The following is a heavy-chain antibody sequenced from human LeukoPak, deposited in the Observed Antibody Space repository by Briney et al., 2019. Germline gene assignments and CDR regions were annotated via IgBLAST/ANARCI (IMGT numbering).Heavy chain of an antibody. Sequence: GGSLRPSCAASGFTFSSYAMTWVRQAPGKGLEWVSSINNSGTDTYYEDSVKGRFTTSRDNSKNTLFLHINSLSAEDTAVYYCAAAVNTGRAEHYWGQGTLVTVSS. D-gene: IGHD4-17*01. CDR1: GFTFSSYA. CDR3: AAAVNTGRAEHY. CDR2: INNSGTDT. V-gene: IGHV3-23*01. J-gene: IGHJ4*02.